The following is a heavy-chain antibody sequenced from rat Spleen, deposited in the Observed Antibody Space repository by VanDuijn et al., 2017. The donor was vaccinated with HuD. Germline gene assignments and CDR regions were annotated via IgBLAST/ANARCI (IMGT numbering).Heavy chain of an antibody. CDR3: VRQETSGYSNWFTY. V-gene: IGHV5-29*01. CDR1: GFTFSEFY. J-gene: IGHJ3*01. CDR2: ISYDGSSA. Sequence: EVQLAQSDGGLVQPGRSLKLSCAASGFTFSEFYMAWVRQAPAKGLEWVATISYDGSSAYYRDSVKDRFTISRDNADSTLYLQMDSLRSEDTATYYCVRQETSGYSNWFTYWGQGTLVTVSS. D-gene: IGHD4-3*01.